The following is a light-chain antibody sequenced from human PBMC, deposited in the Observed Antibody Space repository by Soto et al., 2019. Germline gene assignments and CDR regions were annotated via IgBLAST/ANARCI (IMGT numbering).Light chain of an antibody. CDR1: QSVSSSY. CDR3: QQYGSSPRT. J-gene: IGKJ1*01. Sequence: EIVLTQSPCTLSLSPGERATLSCRASQSVSSSYLAWYQQKPGQAPRLLIYGASSRATGIPDRFSGSGSGTEFTLTISRLEPEDFAVYYCQQYGSSPRTFGQGTKV. CDR2: GAS. V-gene: IGKV3-20*01.